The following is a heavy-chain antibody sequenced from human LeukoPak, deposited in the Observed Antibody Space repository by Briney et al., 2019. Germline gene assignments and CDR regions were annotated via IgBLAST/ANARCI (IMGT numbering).Heavy chain of an antibody. Sequence: GRSLRLSCAASGFIFSSYWMSWVRQAPGKGLEWVANIKQDGSEKYYVDSVKGRYTISRDNAKNSLYLQMNSLRAEDTAVYYCARGSSSWYSYWGQGTLVTVSS. CDR1: GFIFSSYW. V-gene: IGHV3-7*01. CDR2: IKQDGSEK. D-gene: IGHD6-13*01. CDR3: ARGSSSWYSY. J-gene: IGHJ4*02.